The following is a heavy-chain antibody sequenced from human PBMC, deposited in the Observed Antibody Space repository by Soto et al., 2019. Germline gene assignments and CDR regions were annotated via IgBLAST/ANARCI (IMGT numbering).Heavy chain of an antibody. CDR2: INSDGSST. CDR1: GFTFSSYW. Sequence: EVQLVESGGGLVQPGGSLRLSCAASGFTFSSYWMHWVRQAPGKGLVWVSRINSDGSSTSYADSVKGRFTISRDNAKNTVYLQMNRLRAEDTAVYYWASPYMYSSGLYFYGMDVWGQGTTVTVSS. D-gene: IGHD6-19*01. CDR3: ASPYMYSSGLYFYGMDV. J-gene: IGHJ6*02. V-gene: IGHV3-74*01.